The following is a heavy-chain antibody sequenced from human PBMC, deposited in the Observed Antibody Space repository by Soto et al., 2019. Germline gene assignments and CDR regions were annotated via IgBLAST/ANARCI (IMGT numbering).Heavy chain of an antibody. CDR1: GFTFSSYG. V-gene: IGHV3-33*01. D-gene: IGHD4-17*01. CDR3: ARDLGLTTTHYYYYYMDV. Sequence: GGSLRLSCAASGFTFSSYGMHWVRQAPGKGLEWVAVIWYDGSNKYYADSVKGRFTISRDNSKNTLYLQMNSLRAEDTAVYYCARDLGLTTTHYYYYYMDVWGKGTTVTVSS. J-gene: IGHJ6*03. CDR2: IWYDGSNK.